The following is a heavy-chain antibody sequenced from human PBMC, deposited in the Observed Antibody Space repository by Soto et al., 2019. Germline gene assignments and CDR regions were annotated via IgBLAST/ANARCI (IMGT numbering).Heavy chain of an antibody. CDR1: GFTFSRYV. J-gene: IGHJ4*02. CDR2: INSNGDST. Sequence: EVQLLESGGGLVQPGGSLRLSCVASGFTFSRYVMSWVRQAPGKGLEWVSTINSNGDSTYYADSVKGRFTISRDNSRNSLYLQVNSLRAEYTAVYYCARVPDLDYCSRTSCLYYFDYCGQGALVTVTS. V-gene: IGHV3-23*01. CDR3: ARVPDLDYCSRTSCLYYFDY. D-gene: IGHD2-2*01.